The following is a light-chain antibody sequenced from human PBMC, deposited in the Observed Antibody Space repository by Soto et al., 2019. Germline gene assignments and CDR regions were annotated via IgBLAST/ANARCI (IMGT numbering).Light chain of an antibody. Sequence: QSGLTQPPSVSEAPRQRVTISCSGSISNIGNNAVNWYQQLPGKAPKLLIYYDDLLPSGVSDRFSGSKSGTSASLAISGLQSEDEADYYCAAWDDSLKGLVFGGGTKLTVL. CDR1: ISNIGNNA. CDR2: YDD. J-gene: IGLJ3*02. V-gene: IGLV1-36*01. CDR3: AAWDDSLKGLV.